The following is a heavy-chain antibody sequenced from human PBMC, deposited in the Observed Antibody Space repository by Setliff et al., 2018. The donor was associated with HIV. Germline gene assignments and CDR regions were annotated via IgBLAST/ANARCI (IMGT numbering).Heavy chain of an antibody. V-gene: IGHV4-59*11. D-gene: IGHD4-17*01. CDR2: IYSTGST. J-gene: IGHJ4*02. Sequence: SETLSLTCTVSGASITSHYWSWIRQSPGRELEWIGYIYSTGSTNYNPSLQSRVSISMDASKNKFSLKVTSVTSADTAVYYCAKGAGFYGDYTFDYWGQGSWSPS. CDR1: GASITSHY. CDR3: AKGAGFYGDYTFDY.